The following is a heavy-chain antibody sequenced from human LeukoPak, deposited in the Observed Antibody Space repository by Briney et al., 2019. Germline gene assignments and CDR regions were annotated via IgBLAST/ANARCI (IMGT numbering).Heavy chain of an antibody. Sequence: GGSLRLSCAASGFTVSSNYMSWVRQAPGKGLEWVSVIYSGGSTYYADSVKGRFTISRDNSKNTLYLQMNSLRAEDTAVYYCARSPLIVVVPAAMPHWGQGTLVTVSS. J-gene: IGHJ4*02. CDR3: ARSPLIVVVPAAMPH. CDR2: IYSGGST. D-gene: IGHD2-2*01. V-gene: IGHV3-53*01. CDR1: GFTVSSNY.